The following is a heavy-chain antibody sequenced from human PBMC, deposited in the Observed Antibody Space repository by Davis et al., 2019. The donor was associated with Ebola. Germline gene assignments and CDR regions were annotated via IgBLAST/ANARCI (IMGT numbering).Heavy chain of an antibody. V-gene: IGHV3-23*01. Sequence: GGSLRLSCTDSVITFSSYAMTWVRQAPGKGLEWVSAISCSGGTTYYAGSVKGRFTVSRDNSKKTMYLQMPRLRPETTAVYSCARSGLSFGVVKYHYGMDVGGKGPPVTFSS. CDR1: VITFSSYA. J-gene: IGHJ6*04. CDR3: ARSGLSFGVVKYHYGMDV. D-gene: IGHD3-3*01. CDR2: ISCSGGTT.